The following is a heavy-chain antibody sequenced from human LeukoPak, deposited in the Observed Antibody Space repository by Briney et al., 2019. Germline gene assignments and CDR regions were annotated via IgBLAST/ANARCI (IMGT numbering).Heavy chain of an antibody. CDR1: GGSISSYY. V-gene: IGHV4-59*01. Sequence: SETLSLTCTVSGGSISSYYWSWIRQPPGKGLEWIGYIYYSGGTNYNPSLKSRVTISVDTSKNQFSLKLSSVTAADTAVYYCARSYYYDSSGYYSYYYYYGMDVWGQGTTVTVSS. CDR3: ARSYYYDSSGYYSYYYYYGMDV. D-gene: IGHD3-22*01. CDR2: IYYSGGT. J-gene: IGHJ6*02.